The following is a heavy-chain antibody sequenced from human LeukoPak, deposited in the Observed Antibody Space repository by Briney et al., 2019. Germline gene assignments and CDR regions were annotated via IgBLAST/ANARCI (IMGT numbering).Heavy chain of an antibody. D-gene: IGHD2-15*01. CDR3: ASGGRYLPNFDY. CDR2: IRYDGSNK. CDR1: GFTFSNYG. Sequence: GGSLRLSCAASGFTFSNYGMHWVRQAPGKGLEWVAFIRYDGSNKYYADSVKGRFTISRDNSKKTLYLQMNSLRAEDTAVYYCASGGRYLPNFDYWGQGTLVTVSS. V-gene: IGHV3-30*02. J-gene: IGHJ4*02.